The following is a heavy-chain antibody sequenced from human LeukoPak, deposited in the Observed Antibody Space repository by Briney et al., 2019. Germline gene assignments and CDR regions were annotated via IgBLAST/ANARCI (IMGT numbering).Heavy chain of an antibody. CDR1: GGSISSYY. D-gene: IGHD1-26*01. J-gene: IGHJ4*02. CDR2: IYYSGST. CDR3: ARTLPASYDFDY. V-gene: IGHV4-59*01. Sequence: SETLSLTCTVSGGSISSYYWSWIRQPPGKGLEWIGYIYYSGSTNYNPSLKSRVTISVDTSKNQFSLKLSSVTAADTAVYYCARTLPASYDFDYWGQGTLVTVSS.